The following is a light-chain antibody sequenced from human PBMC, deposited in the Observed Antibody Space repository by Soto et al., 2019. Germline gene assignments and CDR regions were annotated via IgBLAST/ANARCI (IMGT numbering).Light chain of an antibody. Sequence: QSALTQPASVSGSPGQSLTISCTGTSSDIGGYNYVSWYQQYPGKAPKLMLYDVVTRPSGVSSRFSGSKSGNTASLTISGLQAEDEADYYCSSYISTSTLVFGTGTKLTVL. CDR3: SSYISTSTLV. CDR1: SSDIGGYNY. J-gene: IGLJ1*01. V-gene: IGLV2-14*01. CDR2: DVV.